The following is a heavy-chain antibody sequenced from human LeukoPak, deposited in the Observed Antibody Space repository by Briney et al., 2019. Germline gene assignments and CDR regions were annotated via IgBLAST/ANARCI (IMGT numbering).Heavy chain of an antibody. D-gene: IGHD2-2*01. V-gene: IGHV3-48*03. CDR1: GFTFSSYE. CDR3: ARDQLLAPYYYYGMDV. Sequence: GGSLRLSCAASGFTFSSYEMNWVRQAPGKGLEWVSYISSSGSTIYYADSVKGRFTIPRDNAKNSLYLQMNSLRAEDTAVYYCARDQLLAPYYYYGMDVWGQGTTVTVSS. CDR2: ISSSGSTI. J-gene: IGHJ6*02.